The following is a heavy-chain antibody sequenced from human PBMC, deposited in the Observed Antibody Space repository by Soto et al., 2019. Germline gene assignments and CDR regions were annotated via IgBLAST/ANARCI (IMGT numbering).Heavy chain of an antibody. Sequence: EVQLVESGGGLVKPGGSLRLSCAASGFTFSSYSMNWVRQAPGKGLEWVSSISSSSSYIYYADSVKGRFTISRDNAKNSLYVQMNSLRAEDTAVYYCARGLYGDYVSDYWGQGTLVTVSS. CDR3: ARGLYGDYVSDY. V-gene: IGHV3-21*01. CDR1: GFTFSSYS. D-gene: IGHD4-17*01. CDR2: ISSSSSYI. J-gene: IGHJ4*02.